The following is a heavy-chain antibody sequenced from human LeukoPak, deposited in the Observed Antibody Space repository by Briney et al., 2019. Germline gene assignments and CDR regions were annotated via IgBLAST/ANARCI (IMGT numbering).Heavy chain of an antibody. CDR3: ARMAAAWNNWFDP. Sequence: GESLKISCKGSGYSFTSYWIGWVRQMPGKGLEWMGIIYPGDSDTGYSPSFQGQVTISADKSISTAYLQWSSLKASDTAMYYCARMAAAWNNWFDPWGQGTLVTVSS. D-gene: IGHD6-13*01. J-gene: IGHJ5*02. CDR2: IYPGDSDT. CDR1: GYSFTSYW. V-gene: IGHV5-51*01.